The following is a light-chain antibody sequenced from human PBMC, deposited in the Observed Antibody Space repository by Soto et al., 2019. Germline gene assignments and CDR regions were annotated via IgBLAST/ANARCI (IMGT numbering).Light chain of an antibody. J-gene: IGKJ1*01. CDR2: KAS. Sequence: DIPMTQSPSTLSASVGDRVTITCRASQSISSWLAWYQQKPGKAPKLLIYKASSLESGVPSRFSGSGSGTEFTLTFSSLQPDDFATYYCQQYKSFPWTFGQGTKVEIK. CDR1: QSISSW. CDR3: QQYKSFPWT. V-gene: IGKV1-5*03.